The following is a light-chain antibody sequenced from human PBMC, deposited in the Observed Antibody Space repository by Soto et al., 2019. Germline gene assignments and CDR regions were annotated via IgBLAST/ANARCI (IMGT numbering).Light chain of an antibody. CDR3: QQYDNVLLT. V-gene: IGKV1-33*01. J-gene: IGKJ4*01. CDR2: DAS. CDR1: QDISNY. Sequence: DIQLTQSPSSVSASVGDRVTITCQASQDISNYLNWHQQKPGKAPDLLIYDASKLETGVPSRFSGSGSGTDFSFTISSLQPEDIATYYCQQYDNVLLTFGGGTKVDIK.